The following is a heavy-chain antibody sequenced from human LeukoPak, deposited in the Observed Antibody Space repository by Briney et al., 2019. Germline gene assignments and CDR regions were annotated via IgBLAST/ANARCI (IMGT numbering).Heavy chain of an antibody. Sequence: GGSLRLSCAASGFTFSSYSMNWVRQAPGKGLEWVSSITSSSSYIYYADSVKGRFTISRDNAKTSLYLQMNSLRAEDTAVYYCARASPSGYDYWGQGTLVTVSS. CDR1: GFTFSSYS. D-gene: IGHD3-22*01. V-gene: IGHV3-21*01. CDR2: ITSSSSYI. J-gene: IGHJ4*02. CDR3: ARASPSGYDY.